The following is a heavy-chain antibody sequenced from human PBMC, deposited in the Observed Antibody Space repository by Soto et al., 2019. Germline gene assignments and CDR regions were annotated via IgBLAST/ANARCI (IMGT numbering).Heavy chain of an antibody. V-gene: IGHV1-69*01. D-gene: IGHD6-19*01. J-gene: IGHJ6*02. CDR2: IIPIFGTA. CDR3: ASSISGWAYYYYCGMDV. CDR1: GGTFSSYA. Sequence: QVQLVQSGAEVKKPGSSVKVSCKASGGTFSSYAISWVRQAPGQGLEWMGGIIPIFGTANYAQKFQGRVTITEDESTSTAYKELSSLRAEDTDVYYCASSISGWAYYYYCGMDVWGQGTTVTVSS.